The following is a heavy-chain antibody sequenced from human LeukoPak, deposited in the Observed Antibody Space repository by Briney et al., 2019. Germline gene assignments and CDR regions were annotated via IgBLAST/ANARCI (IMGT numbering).Heavy chain of an antibody. CDR1: GFTVSSNY. D-gene: IGHD3-22*01. Sequence: PGGSLRLSCAASGFTVSSNYTSWVRQAPGKGLEWVSVIYSGGSTYYADSVKGRFTISRDNSKNTLYLQMNSLRAEDTAVYYCARGVDYYDSRGYYYLWGQGTLVTVSS. CDR3: ARGVDYYDSRGYYYL. CDR2: IYSGGST. J-gene: IGHJ5*02. V-gene: IGHV3-53*01.